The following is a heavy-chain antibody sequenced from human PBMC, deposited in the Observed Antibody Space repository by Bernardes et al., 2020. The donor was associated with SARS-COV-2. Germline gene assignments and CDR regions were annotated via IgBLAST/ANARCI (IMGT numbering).Heavy chain of an antibody. CDR2: IYYSGIT. D-gene: IGHD3-10*01. CDR1: GGSISSSSYY. V-gene: IGHV4-39*01. Sequence: SETLSLTCTVPGGSISSSSYYWGWIRQPQGKGLEWIGSIYYSGITYYNPSLKSRVSISVYTSKNQFSLKLGSVTAADTAVYYWARQPLGILRFGGLPRTENYFDYWGQGTLVTVSS. J-gene: IGHJ4*02. CDR3: ARQPLGILRFGGLPRTENYFDY.